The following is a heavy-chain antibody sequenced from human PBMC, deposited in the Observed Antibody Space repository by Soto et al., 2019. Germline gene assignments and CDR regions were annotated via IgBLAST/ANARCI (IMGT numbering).Heavy chain of an antibody. CDR1: GGTFSSYD. CDR3: ASSPPPTVTMYSRYFDL. D-gene: IGHD4-17*01. Sequence: QVQLVQSGAEVKKPGSSVKVSCKASGGTFSSYDINWVRQAPGQGLESMGGIIPIFGTANYAQKFQGRVTITADKSTNTAYMELRSMRSEDTAVYYCASSPPPTVTMYSRYFDLWGRGTLVTVSS. CDR2: IIPIFGTA. V-gene: IGHV1-69*14. J-gene: IGHJ2*01.